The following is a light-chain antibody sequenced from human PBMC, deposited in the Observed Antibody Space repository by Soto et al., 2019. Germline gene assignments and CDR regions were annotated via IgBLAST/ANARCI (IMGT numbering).Light chain of an antibody. V-gene: IGLV7-43*01. Sequence: QAVVTQEPSLTVSPGGTVTLTCASSTGAVTSGNYPSWFQQKPGQAPRTLIYTTDDEHSWTPARFSGSLLGGKAALTLSGVQPEDEAEYYCLLYYGGAHLMFGGGTKLTVL. CDR1: TGAVTSGNY. CDR2: TTD. CDR3: LLYYGGAHLM. J-gene: IGLJ3*02.